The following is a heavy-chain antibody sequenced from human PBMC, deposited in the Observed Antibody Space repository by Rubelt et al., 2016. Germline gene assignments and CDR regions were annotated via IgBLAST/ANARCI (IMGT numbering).Heavy chain of an antibody. CDR2: IKGDGSEK. CDR1: GLTFNTDW. Sequence: EVQLVESGGGLVQPGESLRLSCAVSGLTFNTDWMSWVRQAPGKGLEWLASIKGDGSEKSYVDSVKGRFTIPSDSARKLMYLQMNSLRAEDTAVYYCARNTPMIPGDYFDYWGQGTLVAVSS. V-gene: IGHV3-7*01. J-gene: IGHJ4*02. D-gene: IGHD3-22*01. CDR3: ARNTPMIPGDYFDY.